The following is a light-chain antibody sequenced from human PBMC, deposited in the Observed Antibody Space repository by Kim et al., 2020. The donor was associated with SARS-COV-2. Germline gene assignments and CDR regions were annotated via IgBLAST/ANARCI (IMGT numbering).Light chain of an antibody. CDR1: QSLVASDGNTY. CDR3: MQGSHWPPLT. J-gene: IGKJ5*01. Sequence: DVVMTQSPLSLPVTLGQPASISCRSSQSLVASDGNTYLNWYHQRPGQSPRHLINTVSNRDSGVPDRFSGSGSGTDFTLKISSVEAEDVGVYYCMQGSHWPPLTFGQGTRLEIK. CDR2: TVS. V-gene: IGKV2-30*01.